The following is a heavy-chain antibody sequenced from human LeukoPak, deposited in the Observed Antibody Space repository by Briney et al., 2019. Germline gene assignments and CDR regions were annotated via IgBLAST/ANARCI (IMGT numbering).Heavy chain of an antibody. V-gene: IGHV1-69*04. Sequence: SVKVSCKASGGTFSSYAISWVRQAPGQGLEWMGRIIPILGIANYAQRFQGRVTITADKSTSTAYMELSSLRSEDTAVYYCAKSIAAAAPWDYWGQGTLVTVSS. CDR2: IIPILGIA. D-gene: IGHD6-13*01. CDR3: AKSIAAAAPWDY. J-gene: IGHJ4*02. CDR1: GGTFSSYA.